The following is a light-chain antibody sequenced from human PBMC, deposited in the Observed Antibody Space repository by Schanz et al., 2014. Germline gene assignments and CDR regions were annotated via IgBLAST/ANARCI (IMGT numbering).Light chain of an antibody. CDR2: AVN. CDR3: SSYAGSNNYVV. J-gene: IGLJ2*01. CDR1: SSDVGGYNY. V-gene: IGLV2-8*01. Sequence: QSALTQPPSASGSPGQSVTISCTGTSSDVGGYNYVSWCQQHPGKAPKLMIYAVNKRPSGVPDRFSGSKSGNTASLTVSGLQAEDEADYYCSSYAGSNNYVVFGGGTKLTVL.